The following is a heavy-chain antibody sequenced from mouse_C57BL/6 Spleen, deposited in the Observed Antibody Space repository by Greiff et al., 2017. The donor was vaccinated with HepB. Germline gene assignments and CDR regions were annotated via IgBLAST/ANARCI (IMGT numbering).Heavy chain of an antibody. V-gene: IGHV1-22*01. J-gene: IGHJ3*01. CDR3: SPIGNHPFAY. D-gene: IGHD2-1*01. Sequence: EVQLQQSGPELVKPGASVKMSCKASGYTFTDYNMHWVKQSHGKSLEWIGYINPNNGGTSYNQKFKGKATLTVNKSSSTAYMELRSLTSEDSAVYYCSPIGNHPFAYWGQGTLVTVSA. CDR2: INPNNGGT. CDR1: GYTFTDYN.